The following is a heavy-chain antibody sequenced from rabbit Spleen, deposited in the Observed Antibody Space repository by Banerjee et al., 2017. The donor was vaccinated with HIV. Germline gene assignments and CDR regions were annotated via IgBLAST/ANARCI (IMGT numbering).Heavy chain of an antibody. CDR1: GVSLNDKDV. D-gene: IGHD6-1*01. CDR3: ARAIYGYDGWNFGL. V-gene: IGHV1S45*01. J-gene: IGHJ3*01. Sequence: QEQLEESGGGLVKPEGSLTLTCKASGVSLNDKDVMCWVRQAPGKGLEWIACIYGRSSDVTWYASWVKGRFTVSKTSSTTVTLQMTSLTAADTATYFCARAIYGYDGWNFGLWGQGTLVTVS. CDR2: IYGRSSDVT.